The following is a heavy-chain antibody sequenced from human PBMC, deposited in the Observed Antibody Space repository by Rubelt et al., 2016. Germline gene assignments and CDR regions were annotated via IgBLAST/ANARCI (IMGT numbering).Heavy chain of an antibody. V-gene: IGHV3-30*03. Sequence: QAPGKGLEWVAVVRFDGTRTYYADSVRGRFTMSRDNSRSTLYLQMNSLRAEDTAVYYCARYGSGRNYVDPFDYWGQGTMVTVSS. CDR2: VRFDGTRT. J-gene: IGHJ4*02. D-gene: IGHD3-10*01. CDR3: ARYGSGRNYVDPFDY.